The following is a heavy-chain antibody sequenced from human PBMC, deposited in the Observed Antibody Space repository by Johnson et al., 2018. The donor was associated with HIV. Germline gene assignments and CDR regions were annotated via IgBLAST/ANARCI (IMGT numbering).Heavy chain of an antibody. V-gene: IGHV3-30*03. CDR3: ARARIGVRPAGVFDM. D-gene: IGHD2-2*01. CDR2: ISFDGNTR. Sequence: QVQLVESGGGLVQPGGSLRLSCAASGFTFSSYAMSWVRQAPGKGLEWVALISFDGNTRFFGDSMKGRFTISRENSNNTLYLQMNSLRAEDAALYYCARARIGVRPAGVFDMWGQGTRVTVSS. CDR1: GFTFSSYA. J-gene: IGHJ3*02.